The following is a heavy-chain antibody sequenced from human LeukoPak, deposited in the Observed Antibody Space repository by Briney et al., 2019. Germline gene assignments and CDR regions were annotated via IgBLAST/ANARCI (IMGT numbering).Heavy chain of an antibody. D-gene: IGHD5-18*01. Sequence: GGSLRLSCAASGFTFSSYSMNWVRQAPGKGLEWVSYISSSSSTIYYADSVKGRFTISRDNAKNPLYLQMNSLRAEDTAVYYCAKVSGYSYGLNYFDYWGQGTLVTVSS. J-gene: IGHJ4*02. CDR3: AKVSGYSYGLNYFDY. CDR2: ISSSSSTI. CDR1: GFTFSSYS. V-gene: IGHV3-48*01.